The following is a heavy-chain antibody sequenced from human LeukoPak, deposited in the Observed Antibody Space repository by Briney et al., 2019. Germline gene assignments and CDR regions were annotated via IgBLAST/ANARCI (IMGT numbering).Heavy chain of an antibody. J-gene: IGHJ4*02. CDR3: AKGDDIGKHPTRAYYFDI. V-gene: IGHV3-23*01. Sequence: GRCLRLSCAASGFIFSRHAMSWVRQAPGKGLEWVSTTGLESAHTLCADSVQGRFTVSRDNSRNTLDLQMDNLRVDDTAVYYCAKGDDIGKHPTRAYYFDIWGQGTLVTVSS. D-gene: IGHD5-24*01. CDR1: GFIFSRHA. CDR2: TGLESAHT.